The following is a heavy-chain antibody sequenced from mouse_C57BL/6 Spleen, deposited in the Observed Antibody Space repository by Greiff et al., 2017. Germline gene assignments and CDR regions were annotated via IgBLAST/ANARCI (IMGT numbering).Heavy chain of an antibody. CDR1: GFTFSDYY. CDR2: INYDGSST. D-gene: IGHD1-1*01. CDR3: AREGGYGSSYGFAY. J-gene: IGHJ3*01. V-gene: IGHV5-16*01. Sequence: EVKLMESEGGLVQPGSSMKLSCTASGFTFSDYYMAWVRQVPEKGLEWVANINYDGSSTYYLDSLKSRFIISRDNAKNILYLQMSSVKSEDTATYYCAREGGYGSSYGFAYWGQGTLVTVSA.